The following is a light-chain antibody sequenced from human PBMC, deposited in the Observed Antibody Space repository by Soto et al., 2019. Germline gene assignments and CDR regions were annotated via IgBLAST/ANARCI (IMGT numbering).Light chain of an antibody. CDR1: SANIGSNY. CDR3: GAWDGSLSVVL. Sequence: QSVLTQPPSVSAAPGQTVTISCSGSSANIGSNYVSWYQHLPGTAPKLVIYDSDRRPSEIPDRFSGSKSGTSATLDITGLQPGDEADYYCGAWDGSLSVVLFGGGTKLTVL. V-gene: IGLV1-51*01. CDR2: DSD. J-gene: IGLJ2*01.